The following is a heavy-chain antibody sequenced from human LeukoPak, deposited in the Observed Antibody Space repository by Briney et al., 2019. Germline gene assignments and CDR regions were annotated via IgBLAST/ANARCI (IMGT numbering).Heavy chain of an antibody. Sequence: GGSLRLSCAASGFTFSSYAMGWVRQAPGKGLEWVSAISGSGGSTYYADSVKGRFTISRDNAKNSLYLQMNSLRAEDTALYHCARDWDSSSWYGGNYFDYWGQGTLVTVSS. J-gene: IGHJ4*02. CDR3: ARDWDSSSWYGGNYFDY. CDR1: GFTFSSYA. V-gene: IGHV3-23*01. D-gene: IGHD6-13*01. CDR2: ISGSGGST.